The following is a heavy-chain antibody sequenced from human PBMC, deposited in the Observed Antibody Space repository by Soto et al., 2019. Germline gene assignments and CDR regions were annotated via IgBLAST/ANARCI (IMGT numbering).Heavy chain of an antibody. V-gene: IGHV4-30-2*01. CDR3: AKDREVRGVMVSDDY. J-gene: IGHJ4*02. CDR2: IYHSGST. Sequence: SETLSLTCAFSGGSISSGGYSWSWIRQPPGKGLEWIGYIYHSGSTYYNPSLKSRVTISVDRSKNQFSLKLSSVTAADTAVYYCAKDREVRGVMVSDDYWGQGTLVTVSS. D-gene: IGHD3-10*01. CDR1: GGSISSGGYS.